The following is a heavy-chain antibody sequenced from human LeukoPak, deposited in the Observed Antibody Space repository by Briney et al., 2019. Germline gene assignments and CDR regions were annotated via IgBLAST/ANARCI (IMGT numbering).Heavy chain of an antibody. CDR1: GGSISSYY. J-gene: IGHJ5*02. V-gene: IGHV4-4*09. Sequence: SETLSLTCTVSGGSISSYYWSWIRQPPGKGLEWIGYIYTSGSTNYNPSLKSRVTISVDTSKNQFSLKLSSVTAADTAVYYCARHSHELERPLDDSFDPWGQRTLVTVSS. CDR3: ARHSHELERPLDDSFDP. CDR2: IYTSGST. D-gene: IGHD1-1*01.